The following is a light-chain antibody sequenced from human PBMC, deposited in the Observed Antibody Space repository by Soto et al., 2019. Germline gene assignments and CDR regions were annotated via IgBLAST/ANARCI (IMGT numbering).Light chain of an antibody. Sequence: SVLTQPPSMSGTPGQRVTISCSGSSSNIGSYTVSWYQQLPGTAPKFLIYSNNQRPSGVPDRFSGSKSGTSASLAISGLQFEDEGTYYCAAWDDSLSGIVVFGGGTKLTVL. CDR3: AAWDDSLSGIVV. CDR1: SSNIGSYT. J-gene: IGLJ2*01. V-gene: IGLV1-44*01. CDR2: SNN.